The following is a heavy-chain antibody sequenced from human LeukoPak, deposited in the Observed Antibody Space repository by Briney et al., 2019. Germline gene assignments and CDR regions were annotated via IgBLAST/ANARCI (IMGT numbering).Heavy chain of an antibody. D-gene: IGHD3-22*01. CDR3: ARDGDYYDSSGYYSYFDY. V-gene: IGHV1-69*01. J-gene: IGHJ4*02. CDR1: GGTFSSYA. Sequence: GSSVKVSCKASGGTFSSYAISWVRQAPGQGLEWMGGIIPIFGTANYAQKFQGRVTITADESTSTAYMELSSLRSGDTAVYYCARDGDYYDSSGYYSYFDYWGQGTLVTVSS. CDR2: IIPIFGTA.